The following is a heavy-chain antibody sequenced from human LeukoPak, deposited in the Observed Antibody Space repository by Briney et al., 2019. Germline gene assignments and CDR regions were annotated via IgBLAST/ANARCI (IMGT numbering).Heavy chain of an antibody. Sequence: GGSLRLSCAASGFTFSSYGMHWVRQAPGKGLEWVAFIRYDGSNKYYADSVKGRFTISRDNSKNTLYLQMNSLRAEDTAVYYCARGGPAAGRFDYWGQGTLVTVSS. V-gene: IGHV3-30*02. D-gene: IGHD6-13*01. CDR3: ARGGPAAGRFDY. CDR1: GFTFSSYG. CDR2: IRYDGSNK. J-gene: IGHJ4*02.